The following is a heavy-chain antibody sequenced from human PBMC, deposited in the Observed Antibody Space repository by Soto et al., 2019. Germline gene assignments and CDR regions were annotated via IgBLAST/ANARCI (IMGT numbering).Heavy chain of an antibody. Sequence: SETLSLTCTVSGGSISSYYWSWIRQPPGKGLEWIGYIYYSGSTNYNPSLKSRVTISVDTSKNQFSLKLSSVTAADTAVYYCARGIHYYDSSGYYFWGQGTLVTVSS. J-gene: IGHJ4*02. CDR2: IYYSGST. CDR1: GGSISSYY. V-gene: IGHV4-59*01. CDR3: ARGIHYYDSSGYYF. D-gene: IGHD3-22*01.